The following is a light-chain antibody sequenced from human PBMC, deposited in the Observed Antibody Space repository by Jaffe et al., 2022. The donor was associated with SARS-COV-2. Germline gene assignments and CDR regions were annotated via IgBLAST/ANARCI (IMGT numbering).Light chain of an antibody. V-gene: IGKV1-5*03. CDR2: KAS. CDR3: QQYNSYSEGFT. J-gene: IGKJ3*01. Sequence: DIQMTQSPSTLSASVGDRVTITCRASQSISSWLAWYQQKTGEAPKLLISKASSLQSGVPSRFSGSASGTEFTLTISSLQPDDFATYYCQQYNSYSEGFTFGPGTKVDIK. CDR1: QSISSW.